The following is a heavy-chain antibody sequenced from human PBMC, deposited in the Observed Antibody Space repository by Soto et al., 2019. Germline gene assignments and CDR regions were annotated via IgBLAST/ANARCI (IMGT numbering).Heavy chain of an antibody. D-gene: IGHD6-13*01. Sequence: ASVKVSCKASGYSLSGYYLHWVRQAPGQGPEWMGWINPNSGGTKYVQKFQGRVTMTRDTSIGTVYLELSRLRSDDTAVYYCAGGWGIAAPGPNWFDPWGQGTLVTVSS. CDR3: AGGWGIAAPGPNWFDP. J-gene: IGHJ5*02. CDR1: GYSLSGYY. CDR2: INPNSGGT. V-gene: IGHV1-2*02.